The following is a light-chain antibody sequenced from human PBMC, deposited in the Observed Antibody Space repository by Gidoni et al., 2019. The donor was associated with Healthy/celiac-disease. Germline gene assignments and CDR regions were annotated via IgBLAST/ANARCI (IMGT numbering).Light chain of an antibody. CDR1: QRVSSSY. Sequence: LALPQSPGTLSLSPVERATLACRARQRVSSSYLAWYQQKPGQAPRLLIYGASSRATGIPDRVSGSGSGTDFTLNISRLEPEDLAVYYCQQYGSSPRTFGGGTKVEIK. V-gene: IGKV3-20*01. CDR3: QQYGSSPRT. J-gene: IGKJ4*01. CDR2: GAS.